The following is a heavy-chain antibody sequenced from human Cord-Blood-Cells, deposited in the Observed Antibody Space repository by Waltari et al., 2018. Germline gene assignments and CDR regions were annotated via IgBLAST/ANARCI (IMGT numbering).Heavy chain of an antibody. CDR3: ARGGGSGSY. D-gene: IGHD3-10*01. J-gene: IGHJ4*02. CDR1: RFTFSSYS. Sequence: EVQLVESGGGLVKPGGSLRRPCAASRFTFSSYSMTWVRPAPGEGLEWVSSISSSSSYIYYADSVKGRFTISRDNAKNSLDLEMNSLRAEDTAVYYCARGGGSGSYWGQGTLVTVSS. V-gene: IGHV3-21*01. CDR2: ISSSSSYI.